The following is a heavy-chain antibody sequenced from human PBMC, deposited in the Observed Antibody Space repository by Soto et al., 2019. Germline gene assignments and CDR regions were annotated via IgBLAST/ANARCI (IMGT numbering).Heavy chain of an antibody. Sequence: QTLSLTCVISGDSVSSNSAAWNWIRQSPSRGLEWLGRTYYRSKWYNDYAVSVKSRITINPDTSKNQFSLQLNSVTPEDTAVYYCATSHMTTVTSRFDPWGQGTLVTVSS. J-gene: IGHJ5*02. CDR3: ATSHMTTVTSRFDP. D-gene: IGHD4-4*01. CDR1: GDSVSSNSAA. CDR2: TYYRSKWYN. V-gene: IGHV6-1*01.